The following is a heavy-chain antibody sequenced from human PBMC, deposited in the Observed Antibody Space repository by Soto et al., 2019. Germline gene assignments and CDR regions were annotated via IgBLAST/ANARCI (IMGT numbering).Heavy chain of an antibody. CDR3: ARDSGGGADY. Sequence: PSETLSLTCFVSGASISSTYWWSWVRQTPGKGLEWIGSIDYRGSTYYNPSLNSRVTISVDKSKNQFSLELSSVTAADTAVYYCARDSGGGADYWGQGTLVTVS. J-gene: IGHJ4*02. D-gene: IGHD2-21*01. CDR1: GASISSTYW. V-gene: IGHV4-4*02. CDR2: IDYRGST.